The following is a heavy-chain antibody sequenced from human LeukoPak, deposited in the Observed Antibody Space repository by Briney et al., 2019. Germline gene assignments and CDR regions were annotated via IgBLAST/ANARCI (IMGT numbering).Heavy chain of an antibody. CDR1: GFTFSSYG. D-gene: IGHD3-22*01. V-gene: IGHV3-30*18. CDR3: AKGDYYDNVLDY. CDR2: ISYDGSNK. J-gene: IGHJ4*02. Sequence: GGSLRLSCAASGFTFSSYGMHWVRQAPGKGLEWVAVISYDGSNKYYADSVKGRFTISRDNSKNTLYLQTNSLRAEDTAVYYCAKGDYYDNVLDYWGQGTLVTVSS.